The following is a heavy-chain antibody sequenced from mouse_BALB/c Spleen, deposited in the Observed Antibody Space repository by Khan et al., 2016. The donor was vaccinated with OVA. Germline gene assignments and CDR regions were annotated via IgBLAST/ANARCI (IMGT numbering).Heavy chain of an antibody. D-gene: IGHD1-1*02. CDR3: VRGGKFAY. CDR1: GYTFTDYA. CDR2: ISTNSGDA. V-gene: IGHV1S137*01. J-gene: IGHJ3*01. Sequence: QVQLQQSGAELVRPGVSVKISCKASGYTFTDYAMHWVKQRHAKSLEWIGVISTNSGDADYTHKFQGKASMTVDRSSSTVYMELARLTSEDSAIYYCVRGGKFAYWGQGTLVTVSA.